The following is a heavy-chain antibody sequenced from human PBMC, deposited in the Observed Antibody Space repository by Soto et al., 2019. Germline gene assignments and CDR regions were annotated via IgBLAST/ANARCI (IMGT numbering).Heavy chain of an antibody. CDR2: ISGSGNRT. J-gene: IGHJ4*02. CDR1: RFTFSTYA. Sequence: EVKLLESGGSLVQPGGSLRLSCAASRFTFSTYAMSWVRQAPGKGLEWVSAISGSGNRTYYADSVKGRFTISRDNSEDTLYLQIHSLRAEDTAVYYCAKGLRLHFDCWGQGTLVTVSS. CDR3: AKGLRLHFDC. D-gene: IGHD3-16*01. V-gene: IGHV3-23*01.